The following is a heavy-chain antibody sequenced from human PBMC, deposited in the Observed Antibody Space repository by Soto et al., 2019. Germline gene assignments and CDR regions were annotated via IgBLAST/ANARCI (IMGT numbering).Heavy chain of an antibody. CDR3: ARGEDGSGSSYYYYYGMDV. Sequence: ASVKVSCKASGYTFNGYYMHWVRQAPGQGLEWMGWINPNSGGTNYAQKFQGWVTMTRDTSISTAYMELSRLRSDDTAVYYCARGEDGSGSSYYYYYGMDVWGQGTTVTVSS. J-gene: IGHJ6*02. CDR2: INPNSGGT. CDR1: GYTFNGYY. D-gene: IGHD3-10*01. V-gene: IGHV1-2*04.